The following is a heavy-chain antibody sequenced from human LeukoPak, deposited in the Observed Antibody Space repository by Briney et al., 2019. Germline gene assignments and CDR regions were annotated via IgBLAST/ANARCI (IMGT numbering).Heavy chain of an antibody. CDR3: TTGIRGD. CDR1: GLTVTNAW. Sequence: GGSLRLSCSASGLTVTNAWMNWVRRAPGEGLDWVGRIASKTDGGATDYAAPVKGRFTISRDDSKNTLNLQMNSLKTEDTAVYYCTTGIRGDWGQGTLVTVSS. V-gene: IGHV3-15*07. J-gene: IGHJ4*02. CDR2: IASKTDGGAT. D-gene: IGHD3-10*01.